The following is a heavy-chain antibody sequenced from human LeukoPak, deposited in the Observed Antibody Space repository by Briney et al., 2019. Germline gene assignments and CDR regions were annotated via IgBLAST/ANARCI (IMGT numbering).Heavy chain of an antibody. CDR1: GFTFSSYS. CDR2: ISSSSSYI. D-gene: IGHD2-15*01. J-gene: IGHJ4*02. CDR3: ARDYGYCDYGSCYLYDY. Sequence: GGSLRLSCAASGFTFSSYSMNWVRQAPGKGLEWVSSISSSSSYIYYADSVKGRFTISRDNAKNSLYLQMNSLRAEDTAVYYCARDYGYCDYGSCYLYDYWGQGTLVTVSS. V-gene: IGHV3-21*01.